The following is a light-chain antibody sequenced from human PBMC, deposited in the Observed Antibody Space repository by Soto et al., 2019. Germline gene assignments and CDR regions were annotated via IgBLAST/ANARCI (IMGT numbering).Light chain of an antibody. CDR1: SSDFVNYNL. CDR3: CSYAGSSTFV. V-gene: IGLV2-23*03. CDR2: EGS. Sequence: SALTQPASVSGSPGQSITISCTGTSSDFVNYNLVSWYQHYPGQAPKLMLYEGSKRPSGVSDRFSGSKFGNTASLTISGLQAEDEADYYCCSYAGSSTFVFGGGTKVTVL. J-gene: IGLJ3*02.